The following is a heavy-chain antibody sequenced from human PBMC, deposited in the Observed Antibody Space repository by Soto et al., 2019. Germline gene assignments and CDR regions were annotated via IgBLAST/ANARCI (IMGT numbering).Heavy chain of an antibody. J-gene: IGHJ1*01. V-gene: IGHV1-3*01. CDR2: VNAGNGNT. Sequence: ASGKVSCQASGYTFPSYAMHLLLQAPVQILYCRGWVNAGNGNTKYSQKFQGRVTITRDTSASTAYMELSSLRSEDTAVYYCARGFLLGYCSSTSCYMAEYFQHWGQGTLVTVSS. CDR3: ARGFLLGYCSSTSCYMAEYFQH. D-gene: IGHD2-2*02. CDR1: GYTFPSYA.